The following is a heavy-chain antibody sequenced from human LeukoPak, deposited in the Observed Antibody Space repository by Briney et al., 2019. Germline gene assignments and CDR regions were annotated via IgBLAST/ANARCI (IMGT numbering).Heavy chain of an antibody. Sequence: ARSLRLSCAASGFTFDDYAMHWVRQAPGKGLEWVSGISWNSGSIGYADSVKGRFTISRDNAKNSLYLQMNSLRAEDMALYYCAKSLEWELRSDWYFDLWGRGTLVTVSS. J-gene: IGHJ2*01. CDR1: GFTFDDYA. V-gene: IGHV3-9*03. D-gene: IGHD1-26*01. CDR3: AKSLEWELRSDWYFDL. CDR2: ISWNSGSI.